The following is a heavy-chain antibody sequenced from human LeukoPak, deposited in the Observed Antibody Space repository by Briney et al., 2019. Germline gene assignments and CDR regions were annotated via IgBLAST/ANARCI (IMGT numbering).Heavy chain of an antibody. CDR1: GFTVSSNY. D-gene: IGHD3-9*01. CDR3: SRAREYYDILTGYSSYYFDY. CDR2: IYSGGST. Sequence: GGSLRLSCTACGFTVSSNYMSWVRQAPGKGLQWVSVIYSGGSTYYADSVKGRFTISRDSSKNTLYLQMNSLRAEDTAVYYCSRAREYYDILTGYSSYYFDYWGQGTLVTVSS. J-gene: IGHJ4*02. V-gene: IGHV3-53*01.